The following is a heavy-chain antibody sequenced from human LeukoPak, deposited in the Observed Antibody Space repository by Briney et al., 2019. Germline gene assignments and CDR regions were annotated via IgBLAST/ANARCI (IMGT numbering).Heavy chain of an antibody. CDR1: GFTVSSNY. J-gene: IGHJ4*02. CDR3: ARDLSSGWYDY. D-gene: IGHD6-19*01. Sequence: GGSLRLSRAASGFTVSSNYMSWVRQAPGKGLEWVSVIYSGGSTYYADSVKGRFTISRDNSKNTPYLQMNSLIAEDTAVYYCARDLSSGWYDYWGQGTLVTVSS. CDR2: IYSGGST. V-gene: IGHV3-66*02.